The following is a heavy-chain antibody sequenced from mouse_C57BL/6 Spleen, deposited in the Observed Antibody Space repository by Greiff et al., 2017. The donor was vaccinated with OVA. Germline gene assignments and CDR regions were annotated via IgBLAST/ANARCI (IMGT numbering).Heavy chain of an antibody. CDR1: GYAFSSSW. D-gene: IGHD4-1*01. V-gene: IGHV1-82*01. CDR2: IYPGDGDT. Sequence: VQLQQSGPELVKPGASVKISCKASGYAFSSSWMNWVKQRPGKGLEWIGRIYPGDGDTNYNGKFKGKATLTADKSSSTAYMQLSSLTSEDSAVYFSARGGTGTAYWGQGTLVTVSA. J-gene: IGHJ3*01. CDR3: ARGGTGTAY.